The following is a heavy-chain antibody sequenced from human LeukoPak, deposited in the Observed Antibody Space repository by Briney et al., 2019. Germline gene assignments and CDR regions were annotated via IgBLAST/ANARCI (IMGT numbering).Heavy chain of an antibody. V-gene: IGHV4-4*09. J-gene: IGHJ6*03. CDR2: IYTSGST. D-gene: IGHD3-3*01. Sequence: TTSETLSLTCTVSGGSISSYYWSWIRQPPGKGLEWIGYIYTSGSTNYNPSLKSRVTISVDTSKNQFSLKLSSVTAADTAVYYCARGRKGITIFAYYYYMDVWGKGTTVTVSS. CDR3: ARGRKGITIFAYYYYMDV. CDR1: GGSISSYY.